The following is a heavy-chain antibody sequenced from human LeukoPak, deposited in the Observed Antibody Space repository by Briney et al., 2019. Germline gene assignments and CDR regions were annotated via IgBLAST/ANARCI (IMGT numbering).Heavy chain of an antibody. Sequence: GESLKISCKGSGYTFTGYYMHWVRQAPGQGLEWMGRINPNSGGTNYAQKFQGRVTMTRDTSISTAYMELSRLRSDDTAVYYCARESTYSSPGYWGQGTLVTVSS. CDR3: ARESTYSSPGY. CDR1: GYTFTGYY. CDR2: INPNSGGT. D-gene: IGHD6-13*01. V-gene: IGHV1-2*06. J-gene: IGHJ4*02.